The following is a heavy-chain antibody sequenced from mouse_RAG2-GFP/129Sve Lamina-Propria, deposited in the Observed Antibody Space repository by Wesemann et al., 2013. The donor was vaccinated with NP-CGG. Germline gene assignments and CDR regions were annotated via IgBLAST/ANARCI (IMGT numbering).Heavy chain of an antibody. D-gene: IGHD4-1*01. CDR2: IYPGDGDT. CDR3: AREDWDLWYFDV. V-gene: IGHV1-80*01. Sequence: QVQLQQSGAELVKPGASVKISCKASGYAFSSYWMNWVKQRPGKGLEWIGQIYPGDGDTNYNGKFKGKATLTVDKSSSTAYIQLSSLTSEDSAVYYCAREDWDLWYFDVWGTGTTVTVSS. CDR1: GYAFSSYW. J-gene: IGHJ1*03.